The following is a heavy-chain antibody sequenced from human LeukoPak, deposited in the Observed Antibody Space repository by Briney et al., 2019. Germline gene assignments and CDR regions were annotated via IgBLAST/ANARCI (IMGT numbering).Heavy chain of an antibody. Sequence: ASVKISCKVSGYTFTDYYMHWVQQAPGKGLEWMGLVDPEDGETIYAEKFQGRVTITADTSTDTAYMELSSLRSEDTAVYYCAAAYWPFGVVIMDNWFDPWGQGTLVTVSS. CDR2: VDPEDGET. CDR3: AAAYWPFGVVIMDNWFDP. V-gene: IGHV1-69-2*01. CDR1: GYTFTDYY. J-gene: IGHJ5*02. D-gene: IGHD3-3*01.